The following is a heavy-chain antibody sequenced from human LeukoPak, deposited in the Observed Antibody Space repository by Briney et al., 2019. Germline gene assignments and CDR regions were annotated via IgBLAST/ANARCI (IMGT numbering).Heavy chain of an antibody. CDR3: ARGAQTVAAADNWFDP. CDR2: IKQDGNEK. Sequence: GGSLRLSCAASGFTFTTYWMSWVRQAPGKGLEWVANIKQDGNEKYYVDSVKGRFTISRDNAKKSLYLQMNSLRAEDTAVYYCARGAQTVAAADNWFDPWGQGTLVTVSS. CDR1: GFTFTTYW. D-gene: IGHD6-13*01. J-gene: IGHJ5*02. V-gene: IGHV3-7*01.